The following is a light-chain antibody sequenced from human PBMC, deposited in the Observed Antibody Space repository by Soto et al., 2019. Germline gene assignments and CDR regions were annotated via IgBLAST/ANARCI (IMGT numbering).Light chain of an antibody. J-gene: IGKJ1*01. Sequence: DIQMTQSPSTLSASVGDRVTITCRASQSLSSRLAWYQHKPGKAPNLLIYKASSLDSGVPSRFRGSGTGTEFNLTISRLQPDDFATYYCQQYNEYPWTFGQGTKVEIK. V-gene: IGKV1-5*03. CDR3: QQYNEYPWT. CDR1: QSLSSR. CDR2: KAS.